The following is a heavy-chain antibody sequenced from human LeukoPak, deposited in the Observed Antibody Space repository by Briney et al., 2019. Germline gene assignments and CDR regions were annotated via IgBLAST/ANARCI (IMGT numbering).Heavy chain of an antibody. Sequence: ASVKVSCKASGGTFSSYAISWVRQATGQGLEWMGGIIPIFGTANYAQKFQGSVTMTEDTSTDTAYMELSSLRSEDTAVYYCTTLDYYDSSAYYSDFWGQGTLVTVSS. V-gene: IGHV1-69*06. J-gene: IGHJ4*02. CDR3: TTLDYYDSSAYYSDF. D-gene: IGHD3-22*01. CDR2: IIPIFGTA. CDR1: GGTFSSYA.